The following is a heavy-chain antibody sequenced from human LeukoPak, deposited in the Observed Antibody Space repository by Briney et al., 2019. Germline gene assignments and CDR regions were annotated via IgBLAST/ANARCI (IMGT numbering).Heavy chain of an antibody. Sequence: GGSLRLSCAASAFTFSSYSMNWVRQAPGKGLEWVSSISSSSSYIYYADSVKGRFTISRDNAKNSLYLQMNSLRAEDTAVYYCAKGLWFGELPDTLDWFYWGQGTLVTVSS. CDR1: AFTFSSYS. D-gene: IGHD3-10*01. J-gene: IGHJ4*02. CDR2: ISSSSSYI. V-gene: IGHV3-21*01. CDR3: AKGLWFGELPDTLDWFY.